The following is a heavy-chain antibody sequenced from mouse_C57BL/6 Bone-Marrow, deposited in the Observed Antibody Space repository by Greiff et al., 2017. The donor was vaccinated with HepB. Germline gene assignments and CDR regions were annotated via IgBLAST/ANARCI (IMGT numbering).Heavy chain of an antibody. Sequence: VQLQQPGAELVMPGASVKLSCKASGYTFTSYWMHWVKQRPGQGLEWIGEIDPSDSYTNYNQKFKGKSTLTVDKSSSTAYMQLSSLTSEDSAVYYCARLLYYGSSYDYAMDYWGQGTSVTVSS. D-gene: IGHD1-1*01. CDR3: ARLLYYGSSYDYAMDY. J-gene: IGHJ4*01. CDR1: GYTFTSYW. V-gene: IGHV1-69*01. CDR2: IDPSDSYT.